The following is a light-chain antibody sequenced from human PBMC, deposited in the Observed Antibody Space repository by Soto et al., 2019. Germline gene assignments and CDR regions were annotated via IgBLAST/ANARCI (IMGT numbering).Light chain of an antibody. V-gene: IGKV1-5*03. Sequence: DIQMTQSPSTLSGSVGDRVTITCRASQTISSWLAWYQQKPGKAPKLLIYKASTLKSGVPSRFSGSGSGTEFTLTISSLEPEDFAVYYCQQRTNWLWTFGQGTKVDI. CDR3: QQRTNWLWT. CDR1: QTISSW. J-gene: IGKJ1*01. CDR2: KAS.